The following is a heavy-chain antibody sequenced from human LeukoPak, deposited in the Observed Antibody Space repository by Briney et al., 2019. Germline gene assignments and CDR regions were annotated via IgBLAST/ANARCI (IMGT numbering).Heavy chain of an antibody. CDR2: ISYDGSNK. D-gene: IGHD4-23*01. J-gene: IGHJ5*02. CDR1: GFTFSSYV. Sequence: PGRSLRLSCAASGFTFSSYVMHWVRQAPGKGLEWVAVISYDGSNKYYADSVKGRFTISRDNSKNTLYLQMNSLRAEDTAVYYCARDYGGAARAASRWFDRWGQGSLVTVSA. CDR3: ARDYGGAARAASRWFDR. V-gene: IGHV3-30-3*01.